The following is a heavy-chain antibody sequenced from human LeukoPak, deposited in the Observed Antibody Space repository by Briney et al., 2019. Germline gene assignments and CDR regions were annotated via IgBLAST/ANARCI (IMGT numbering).Heavy chain of an antibody. J-gene: IGHJ4*02. CDR2: FYPVDSDT. CDR3: ARPQVRYGAIDYFDY. V-gene: IGHV5-51*01. Sequence: GEPLKTSWKGSGYIFTTYWIGGVRQLPGKGLGWAGFFYPVDSDTRYSPSFQGQVTISDDKSLSTDYLQWSSLKASDTALYSCARPQVRYGAIDYFDYWGQGTLVTVFS. CDR1: GYIFTTYW. D-gene: IGHD4/OR15-4a*01.